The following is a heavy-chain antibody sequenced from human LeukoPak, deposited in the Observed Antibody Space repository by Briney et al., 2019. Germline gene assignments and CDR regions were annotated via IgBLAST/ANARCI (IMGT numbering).Heavy chain of an antibody. CDR2: IWYDGSNK. CDR1: GFTFSTYG. D-gene: IGHD1-7*01. V-gene: IGHV3-33*01. Sequence: GSLRLSCAASGFTFSTYGMHWARQAPGKGLEWVAVIWYDGSNKYYADSVKGRFTISRDNSKNTLYLQMNSLRAEDTAVYYCARDRSVNWNYPMDVWGKGTTVTVSS. J-gene: IGHJ6*03. CDR3: ARDRSVNWNYPMDV.